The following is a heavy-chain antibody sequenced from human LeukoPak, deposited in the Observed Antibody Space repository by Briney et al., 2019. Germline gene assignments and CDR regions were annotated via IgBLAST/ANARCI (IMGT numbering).Heavy chain of an antibody. J-gene: IGHJ2*01. CDR2: INHSGST. Sequence: SETLSLTCAVYGGSFSGYYWSWIRQPPGKGLEWIGEINHSGSTNYNPSLKSRVTISVDTSKNQFSLKLSPVTAADTAVYYCARGYGIAAAGMQWYFDLWGRGTLVTVSS. CDR3: ARGYGIAAAGMQWYFDL. D-gene: IGHD6-13*01. V-gene: IGHV4-34*01. CDR1: GGSFSGYY.